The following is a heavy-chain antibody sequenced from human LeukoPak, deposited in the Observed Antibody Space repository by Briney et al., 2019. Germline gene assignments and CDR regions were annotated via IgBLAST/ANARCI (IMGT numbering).Heavy chain of an antibody. CDR2: ISANNGNT. CDR3: AREYCSSGSCYSADY. Sequence: ASVNVSCTASGYTFTRFGISWVRQAPGQGLEWMGWISANNGNTNYAQKFQGRVTMTTDTSTSTACMELRSLRFDDTAVYYCAREYCSSGSCYSADYWGQGTLVTVSS. CDR1: GYTFTRFG. D-gene: IGHD2-15*01. J-gene: IGHJ4*02. V-gene: IGHV1-18*01.